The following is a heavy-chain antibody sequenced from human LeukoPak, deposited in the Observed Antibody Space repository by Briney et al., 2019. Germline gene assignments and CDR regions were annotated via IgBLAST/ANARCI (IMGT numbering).Heavy chain of an antibody. Sequence: SETLSLTCTVSGDSISTHYWTWIRQPAGERLEWIGRINTSGTTNYNPSLKSRVTMSVDTSKNQFSLKLSSVTAADTAVYYCAKEGGLAWGQGTLVTVSS. CDR2: INTSGTT. D-gene: IGHD2-15*01. CDR1: GDSISTHY. CDR3: AKEGGLA. J-gene: IGHJ4*02. V-gene: IGHV4-4*07.